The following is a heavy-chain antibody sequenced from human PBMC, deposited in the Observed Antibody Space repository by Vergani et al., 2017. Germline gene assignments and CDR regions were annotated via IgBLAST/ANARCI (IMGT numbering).Heavy chain of an antibody. Sequence: QVQLVESGGGVVQPGRSLRLSCAASGFTFSSYGMHWVRQAPGKGLEWVAVISYDGSNKYYADSVKGRFTISRDNSKNTLYLQMNSLRAEDTAVYYSSRSGRLYYYCCMDVWGQGTTVTVSS. CDR3: SRSGRLYYYCCMDV. D-gene: IGHD2-15*01. CDR2: ISYDGSNK. CDR1: GFTFSSYG. V-gene: IGHV3-30*03. J-gene: IGHJ6*02.